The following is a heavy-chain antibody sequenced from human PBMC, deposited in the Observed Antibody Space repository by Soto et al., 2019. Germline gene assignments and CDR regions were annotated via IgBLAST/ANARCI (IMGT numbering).Heavy chain of an antibody. CDR2: ISWNSGSI. D-gene: IGHD5-12*01. Sequence: PGGSLRLSCAASGLTFTNYWIHWVRQAPGKGLEWVSGISWNSGSIGYADSVKGRFTISRDNAKNSLYLQMNSLRAEDTALYYCAKVDGPRLDKDAFDIWGQGTMVTVSS. CDR1: GLTFTNYW. J-gene: IGHJ3*02. V-gene: IGHV3-9*01. CDR3: AKVDGPRLDKDAFDI.